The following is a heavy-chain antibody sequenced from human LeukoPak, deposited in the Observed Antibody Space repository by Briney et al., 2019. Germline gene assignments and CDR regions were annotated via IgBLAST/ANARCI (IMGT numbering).Heavy chain of an antibody. CDR3: ARDDGDYPTRYFDL. J-gene: IGHJ2*01. CDR1: GYSISSGYY. CDR2: IYHSGST. D-gene: IGHD4-17*01. V-gene: IGHV4-38-2*02. Sequence: SETLSLTCTVSGYSISSGYYWGWIRQPPGKGLEWIGSIYHSGSTYYNPSLKSRVTISVDRSKNQFSLKLSSVTAADTAVYYCARDDGDYPTRYFDLWGRGTLVTVSS.